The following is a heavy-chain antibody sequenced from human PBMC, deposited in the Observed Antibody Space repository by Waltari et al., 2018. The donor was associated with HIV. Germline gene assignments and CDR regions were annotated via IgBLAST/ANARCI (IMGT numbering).Heavy chain of an antibody. J-gene: IGHJ4*02. CDR1: AFTVSSFW. V-gene: IGHV3-7*04. CDR2: IKQDGSEK. CDR3: ARGGFYGSGSKVN. Sequence: EVQMVECGGGLVQPGGSLRLSCAAFAFTVSSFWMRWVRLAPRKGLEWVANIKQDGSEKYYVDSVNGRFTISRDNAENSLYLQMNSLRAEDTAVYYCARGGFYGSGSKVNWGQGTLVTVSS. D-gene: IGHD3-10*01.